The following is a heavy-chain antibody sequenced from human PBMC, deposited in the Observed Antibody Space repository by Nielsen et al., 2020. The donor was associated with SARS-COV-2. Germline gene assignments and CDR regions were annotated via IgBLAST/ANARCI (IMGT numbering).Heavy chain of an antibody. CDR3: ARDWRIVEMATIRLDY. CDR1: GFTFSSYA. J-gene: IGHJ4*02. CDR2: ISYDGSNK. D-gene: IGHD5-24*01. Sequence: GESLKISCAASGFTFSSYAMHWVRQAPGKGLEWVAVISYDGSNKYYADSVKGRFTISRDNSKNTLYLQMNSLRAEDTAVYYCARDWRIVEMATIRLDYWGQGTLVTVSS. V-gene: IGHV3-30-3*01.